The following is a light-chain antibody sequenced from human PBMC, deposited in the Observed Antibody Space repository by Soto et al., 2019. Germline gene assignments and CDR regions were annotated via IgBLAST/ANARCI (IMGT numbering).Light chain of an antibody. V-gene: IGKV3-15*01. J-gene: IGKJ4*01. CDR2: DTS. Sequence: EMVMTQSPATLSVSPGERVTLSCRASQSIYEKLAWYQQKPGQTPRLVIYDTSTRATGTPGSFSGSGSGTEFTLTISSLQSEDFAVYYCQQYHRWPLTFGGGTKVEIK. CDR1: QSIYEK. CDR3: QQYHRWPLT.